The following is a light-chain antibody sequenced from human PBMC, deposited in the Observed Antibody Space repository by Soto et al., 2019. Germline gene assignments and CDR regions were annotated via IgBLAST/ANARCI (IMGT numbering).Light chain of an antibody. V-gene: IGKV3-20*01. Sequence: EIVLTQSPATLSLSPGERATLSCGASQSVSSNYLAEYQQKPGQAPRLLIWGVSNRATGIPDRFSGSGSGTDFTLTISRLEPEDFVVFYCYQYGSTPPTFGQGTKVDIK. CDR1: QSVSSNY. CDR2: GVS. CDR3: YQYGSTPPT. J-gene: IGKJ1*01.